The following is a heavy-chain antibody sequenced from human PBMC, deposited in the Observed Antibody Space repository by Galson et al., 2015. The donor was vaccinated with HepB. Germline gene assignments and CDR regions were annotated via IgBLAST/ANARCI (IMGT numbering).Heavy chain of an antibody. V-gene: IGHV1-2*04. Sequence: SVKVSCKASGYTFTGYYMHWVRQAPGQGLEWMGWINPNSGGTNYAQKFQGWVTMTRDTSISTAYMELSRLRSDDTAVYYCAREGHYDSSGYYYGDDAFDIWGQGTMVTVSS. CDR3: AREGHYDSSGYYYGDDAFDI. CDR1: GYTFTGYY. D-gene: IGHD3-22*01. CDR2: INPNSGGT. J-gene: IGHJ3*02.